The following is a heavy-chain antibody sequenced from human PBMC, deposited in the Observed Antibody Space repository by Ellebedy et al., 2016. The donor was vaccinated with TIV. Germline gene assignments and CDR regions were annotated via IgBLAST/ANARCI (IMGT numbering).Heavy chain of an antibody. CDR3: ARNVEDY. D-gene: IGHD2-21*01. CDR1: GGSISSYY. J-gene: IGHJ4*02. V-gene: IGHV4-59*12. Sequence: SETLSLXXTVSGGSISSYYWSWIRQPPGKGLEWIGYIYYSGSTNYNPSLKSRVTISVDTSKNQLSLKLSSVTAADTAVYYCARNVEDYWGQGTLVTVSS. CDR2: IYYSGST.